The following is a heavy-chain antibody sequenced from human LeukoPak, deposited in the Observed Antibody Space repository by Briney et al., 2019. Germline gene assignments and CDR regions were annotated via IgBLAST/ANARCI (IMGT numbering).Heavy chain of an antibody. CDR3: PRGTYYDSSGYYFVDY. CDR1: GFTFSSYY. V-gene: IGHV3-11*01. CDR2: ISTSCSTI. D-gene: IGHD3-22*01. Sequence: GSVRLSCAASGFTFSSYYMSWVRQAPGQGLEWVSEISTSCSTIYYADTVKGRFTITRDNATNSLYMQLNSLRSEDTAVYYCPRGTYYDSSGYYFVDYWGQGTLATASS. J-gene: IGHJ4*02.